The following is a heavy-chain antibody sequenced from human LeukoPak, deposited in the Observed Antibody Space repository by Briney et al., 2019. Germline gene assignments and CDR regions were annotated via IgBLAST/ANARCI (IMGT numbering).Heavy chain of an antibody. CDR3: ARGRGRGRIVLRYFDREYAFDI. V-gene: IGHV1-69*06. Sequence: ASVKVSCKASGGTFSSYAISWVRQAPGQGLEWMGGIIPIFGTANYAQKFQGRVTITADKSTSTAYTELSSLRSEDTAVYYCARGRGRGRIVLRYFDREYAFDIWGQGTMVTVSS. CDR1: GGTFSSYA. J-gene: IGHJ3*02. CDR2: IIPIFGTA. D-gene: IGHD3-9*01.